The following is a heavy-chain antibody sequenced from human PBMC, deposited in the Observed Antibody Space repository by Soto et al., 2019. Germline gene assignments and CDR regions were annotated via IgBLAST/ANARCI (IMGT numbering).Heavy chain of an antibody. V-gene: IGHV4-4*02. CDR1: GGSISSSTW. CDR2: IYHSGST. D-gene: IGHD6-13*01. Sequence: SETLPLTCAVSGGSISSSTWWRWVRQPPGKGLEWIGEIYHSGSTNYNPSLKNRITISVDKSKNHFSLKLTSVTAADTAVYYCARGAAGYSYGMDVWGQGTTVTVSS. CDR3: ARGAAGYSYGMDV. J-gene: IGHJ6*02.